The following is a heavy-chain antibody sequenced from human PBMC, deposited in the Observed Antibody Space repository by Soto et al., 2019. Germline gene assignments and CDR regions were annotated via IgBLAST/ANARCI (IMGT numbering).Heavy chain of an antibody. Sequence: PGGSLRLSCAASGFTFSSYSMNWVRQAPGKGLEWVSYISSSSSTIYYADSVKGRFTISRDNSENTVYLQMNSLRDEDTAVYYCAKAQAGYCSGGSCYTGSDYWGQGTLVTVSS. J-gene: IGHJ4*02. CDR2: ISSSSSTI. V-gene: IGHV3-48*02. CDR3: AKAQAGYCSGGSCYTGSDY. CDR1: GFTFSSYS. D-gene: IGHD2-15*01.